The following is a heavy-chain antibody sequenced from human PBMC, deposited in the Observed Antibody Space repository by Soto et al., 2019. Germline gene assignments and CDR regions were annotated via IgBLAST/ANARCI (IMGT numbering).Heavy chain of an antibody. V-gene: IGHV3-23*01. Sequence: GGSLRLSCAASGFTFSSYAMSRVRQAPGKGLEWVSAISGSGGSTYYADSVKGRFTISRDNSKNTLYLQMNSLRAEDTAVYYCAKSRFWGYSSDFDYWGQGTLVTVSS. CDR2: ISGSGGST. CDR3: AKSRFWGYSSDFDY. CDR1: GFTFSSYA. D-gene: IGHD3-22*01. J-gene: IGHJ4*02.